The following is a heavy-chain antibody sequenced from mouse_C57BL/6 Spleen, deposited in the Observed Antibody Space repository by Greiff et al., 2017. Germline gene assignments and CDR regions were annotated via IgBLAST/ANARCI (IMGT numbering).Heavy chain of an antibody. CDR3: ARNRGSGEYWYFDV. D-gene: IGHD1-1*01. J-gene: IGHJ1*03. Sequence: QVQLQQPGAELVRPGTSVKLSCKASGYTFTSYWMHWVKQRPGQGLEWIGVIDPSDSYTNYNQKFKGKATLTVDTSSSTAYMQLSSLTSEDSAVYYGARNRGSGEYWYFDVWGTGTTVTVSS. CDR2: IDPSDSYT. V-gene: IGHV1-59*01. CDR1: GYTFTSYW.